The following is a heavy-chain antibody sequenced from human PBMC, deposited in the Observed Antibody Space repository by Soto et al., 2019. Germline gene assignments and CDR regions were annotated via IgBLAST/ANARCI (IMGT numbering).Heavy chain of an antibody. Sequence: QVQLVESGGGVVQPGRSLRLSCAASGFTFSSYGMHWVRQAPGKGLEWVAVIWYDGSNKYYADSVKGRFTISRDNSKNTLYLQMNSLRAEDTAVYYCARAGNNWNARDFDYWGQGTLVTVSS. CDR3: ARAGNNWNARDFDY. CDR2: IWYDGSNK. D-gene: IGHD1-1*01. J-gene: IGHJ4*02. V-gene: IGHV3-33*01. CDR1: GFTFSSYG.